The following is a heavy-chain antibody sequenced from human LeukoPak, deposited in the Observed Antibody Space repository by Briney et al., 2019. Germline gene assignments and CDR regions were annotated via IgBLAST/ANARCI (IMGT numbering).Heavy chain of an antibody. CDR2: IRYDGSNK. CDR1: GFTFGSYG. Sequence: PGGSLRLSXAASGFTFGSYGMHWVRQAPGKGLEWLAFIRYDGSNKYYADSVKGRFTISRDNSKNTLYLQMNSLRAEDTAVYYCAKGHSNPYSSSSGFNPYDYWGQGTLVTVSS. D-gene: IGHD6-6*01. CDR3: AKGHSNPYSSSSGFNPYDY. J-gene: IGHJ4*02. V-gene: IGHV3-30*02.